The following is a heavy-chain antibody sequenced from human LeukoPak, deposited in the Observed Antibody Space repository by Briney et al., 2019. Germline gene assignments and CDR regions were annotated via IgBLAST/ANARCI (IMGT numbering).Heavy chain of an antibody. CDR1: GGSISNYY. CDR2: IYASGNT. D-gene: IGHD1-26*01. V-gene: IGHV4-4*07. Sequence: SETLSLTCTVSGGSISNYYWSWIRQPAGKGLEWIGRIYASGNTNYNPSLQSRVTMSVDTSKNQFSLKLSSVTAADTAVYYCARDIRIVENTSFPPAYSGSSYAFGIWGQGTMVTVSS. J-gene: IGHJ3*02. CDR3: ARDIRIVENTSFPPAYSGSSYAFGI.